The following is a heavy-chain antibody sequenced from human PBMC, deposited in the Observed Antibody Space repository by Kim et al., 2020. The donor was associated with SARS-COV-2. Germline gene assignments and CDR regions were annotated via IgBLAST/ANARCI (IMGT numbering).Heavy chain of an antibody. J-gene: IGHJ5*02. Sequence: SETLSLTCTVSGGSISSYYWSWIRQPAGKGLEWIGRIYTSGSTNYNPSLKSRVTMSVDTSKNQFSLKLSSVTAADTAVYYCAREGYCSGGSCPRGSLVVPYNWCDPWGQGTLVTVAS. D-gene: IGHD2-15*01. CDR2: IYTSGST. V-gene: IGHV4-4*07. CDR3: AREGYCSGGSCPRGSLVVPYNWCDP. CDR1: GGSISSYY.